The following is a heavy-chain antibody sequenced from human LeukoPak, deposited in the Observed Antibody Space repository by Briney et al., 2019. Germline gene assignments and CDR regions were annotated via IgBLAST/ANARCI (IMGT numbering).Heavy chain of an antibody. CDR2: ISSSSSYI. V-gene: IGHV3-21*01. D-gene: IGHD2-2*01. CDR1: GFTFSSYS. Sequence: GGSLRLSCAASGFTFSSYSMNWVRQAPGKGLEWDSSISSSSSYIYYADSVKGRFTISRDNAKNSLYLQMNSLRAEDTAVYYCARDCSSTSCYSYWGQGTLVTVSS. CDR3: ARDCSSTSCYSY. J-gene: IGHJ4*02.